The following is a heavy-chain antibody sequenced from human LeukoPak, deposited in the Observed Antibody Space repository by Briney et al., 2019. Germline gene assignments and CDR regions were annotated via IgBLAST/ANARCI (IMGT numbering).Heavy chain of an antibody. V-gene: IGHV1-46*01. CDR2: INPSGGST. D-gene: IGHD3-10*01. CDR1: GYTFTSYY. J-gene: IGHJ4*02. CDR3: ARDRPITMVRGASCCFDY. Sequence: ASVKVSCKASGYTFTSYYMHWVRQAPGQGLEWMGIINPSGGSTSYAQKFQGRVTMTRDTSTSTVYMELSSLRSEDTAVYYCARDRPITMVRGASCCFDYWGQGTLVTVSS.